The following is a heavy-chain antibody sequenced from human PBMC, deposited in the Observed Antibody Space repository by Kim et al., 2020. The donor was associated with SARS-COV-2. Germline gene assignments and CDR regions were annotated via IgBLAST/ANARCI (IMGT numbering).Heavy chain of an antibody. CDR3: ARERDSSGYDALDY. J-gene: IGHJ4*02. D-gene: IGHD3-22*01. V-gene: IGHV3-48*02. Sequence: DAVKRRFTISRDNAKTSLYLQMNSLRDEDTAVYYCARERDSSGYDALDYWGQGTLVTVSS.